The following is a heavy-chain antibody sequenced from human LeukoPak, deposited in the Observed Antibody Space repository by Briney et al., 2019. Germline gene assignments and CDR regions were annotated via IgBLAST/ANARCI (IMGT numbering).Heavy chain of an antibody. V-gene: IGHV3-23*01. CDR3: AKGSSSSRPYYFDY. Sequence: PGGSLRLSCAASGFTFDNYAMSWVRQAPGKGMEWVSAITGSGTDTFHADSVKGRFTISRDNSESTLYLQMNSLRAEDTATYYCAKGSSSSRPYYFDYWGQGTLVTVSS. D-gene: IGHD6-6*01. CDR2: ITGSGTDT. CDR1: GFTFDNYA. J-gene: IGHJ4*02.